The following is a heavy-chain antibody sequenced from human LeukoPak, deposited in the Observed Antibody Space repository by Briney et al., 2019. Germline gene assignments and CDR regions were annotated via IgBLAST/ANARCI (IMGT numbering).Heavy chain of an antibody. CDR3: ARRGVVTEYYYYGMDV. Sequence: SETLSLTCTVSGGSISSSSYYWGWIRQPPGKGLEWIGSIYYSGSTYYNPSLKSRVTISVDTSKNQFSLKLSSVTAADTAVYYCARRGVVTEYYYYGMDVWGQGTTVTVSS. J-gene: IGHJ6*02. V-gene: IGHV4-39*01. CDR1: GGSISSSSYY. CDR2: IYYSGST. D-gene: IGHD2-15*01.